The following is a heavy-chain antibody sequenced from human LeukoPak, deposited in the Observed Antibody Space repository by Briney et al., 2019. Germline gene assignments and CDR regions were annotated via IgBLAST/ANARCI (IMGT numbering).Heavy chain of an antibody. V-gene: IGHV3-21*01. CDR1: GFTFSSYS. J-gene: IGHJ4*02. CDR2: ISSSSSYI. Sequence: GGSLRLSCAASGFTFSSYSMNWVRQAPGKGLEWVSSISSSSSYIYYADSVKGRFTISRDNAKNSLYLQMNSLRAEDTAAYYRATTPEDYYDSRGPTGDYLDYWGQQTPVTVSS. CDR3: ATTPEDYYDSRGPTGDYLDY. D-gene: IGHD3-22*01.